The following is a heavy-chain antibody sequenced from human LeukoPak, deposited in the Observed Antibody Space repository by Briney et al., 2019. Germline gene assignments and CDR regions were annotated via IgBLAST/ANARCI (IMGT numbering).Heavy chain of an antibody. D-gene: IGHD3-9*01. J-gene: IGHJ4*02. V-gene: IGHV3-7*04. CDR3: ARAHTGRDLRYFEWLF. Sequence: GRSLRLSCAASGFTFSTYWMSWVRRAPGNGLEWVAYIRQDGREKYYVDSVNGRFTISRDNAKNSLNLQMNTQRAEDTAVYYCARAHTGRDLRYFEWLFWGQGTLVTVSS. CDR1: GFTFSTYW. CDR2: IRQDGREK.